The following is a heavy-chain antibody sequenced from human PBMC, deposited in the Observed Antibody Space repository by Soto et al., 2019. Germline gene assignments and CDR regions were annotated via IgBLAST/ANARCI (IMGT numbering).Heavy chain of an antibody. Sequence: QVQLVESGGGVVQPGRSLRLSCAASGFTFSSYGMHWVRQAPGKGLEWVAVIWYDGSNKYYADSVKGRFTISRDNSKNTLYLQMNSLRDEDRSGYHCARPRRLTARVLDAFDILGQGKMVTLSS. CDR2: IWYDGSNK. D-gene: IGHD5-18*01. CDR1: GFTFSSYG. CDR3: ARPRRLTARVLDAFDI. J-gene: IGHJ3*02. V-gene: IGHV3-33*01.